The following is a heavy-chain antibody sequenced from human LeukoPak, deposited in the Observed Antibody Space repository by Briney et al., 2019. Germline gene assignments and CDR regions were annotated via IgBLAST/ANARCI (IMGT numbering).Heavy chain of an antibody. V-gene: IGHV4-59*08. Sequence: PSETLSLTCTVSGGSISSYYWSWIRQPPGKGLEWIGYIYYSGSTNYNPSLKSRVTISVDTSKNQFSLKLSSVTAADTAVYYCARHPYCSSTSCYPLGYWGQGTLVTVSS. CDR3: ARHPYCSSTSCYPLGY. D-gene: IGHD2-2*01. J-gene: IGHJ4*02. CDR2: IYYSGST. CDR1: GGSISSYY.